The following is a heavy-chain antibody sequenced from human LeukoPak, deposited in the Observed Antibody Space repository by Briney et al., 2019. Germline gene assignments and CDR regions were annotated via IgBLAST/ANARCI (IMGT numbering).Heavy chain of an antibody. CDR2: IRYDGSNK. CDR1: GFTFGYYS. CDR3: AKGATVTPDYYYYYMDV. V-gene: IGHV3-30*02. D-gene: IGHD4-17*01. Sequence: GGSLRLSCVASGFTFGYYSMNWVRQAPGKGLEWVAFIRYDGSNKYYVDSVKGRFTISRDNSKNTLYLQMNSLRAEDTAVYYCAKGATVTPDYYYYYMDVWGKGTTVTVSS. J-gene: IGHJ6*03.